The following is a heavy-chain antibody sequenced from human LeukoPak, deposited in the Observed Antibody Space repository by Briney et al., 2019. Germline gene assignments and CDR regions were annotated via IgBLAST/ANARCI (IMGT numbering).Heavy chain of an antibody. Sequence: PGGSLRLSCAASGFTFSSYAMHWVRQAPGKGLEWVAVISYDGSNKYYADSVKGRFTISRDNSKNTLYLQMNSLRAEDTAVYYCAKASSSGSGGDYWGQGTLVTVSS. CDR3: AKASSSGSGGDY. CDR2: ISYDGSNK. V-gene: IGHV3-30*04. D-gene: IGHD2-15*01. CDR1: GFTFSSYA. J-gene: IGHJ4*02.